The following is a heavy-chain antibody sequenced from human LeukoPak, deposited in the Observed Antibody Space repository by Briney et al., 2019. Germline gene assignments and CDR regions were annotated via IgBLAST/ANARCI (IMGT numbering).Heavy chain of an antibody. V-gene: IGHV3-48*03. CDR3: AREGGYSYTYDYFHYLDL. CDR1: GFTFSSYE. J-gene: IGHJ6*03. CDR2: ISSGGSTI. Sequence: GGSLRLSCAASGFTFSSYEMNWVRQAPGKGLEWVSYISSGGSTIYYADSVKGRFTISRDNAKNSLYLQMNSLRAEDTAVYYCAREGGYSYTYDYFHYLDLWGKGTTVTISS. D-gene: IGHD5-18*01.